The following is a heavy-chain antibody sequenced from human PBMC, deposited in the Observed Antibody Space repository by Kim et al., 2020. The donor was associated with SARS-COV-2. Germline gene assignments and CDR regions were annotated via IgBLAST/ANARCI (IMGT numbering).Heavy chain of an antibody. CDR1: GGSITNYY. Sequence: SETLSLTCTVSGGSITNYYWSWIRQPPGKGLEWIGYIYYSGSTNYRPSLKSRVTISVDTSKNQFSLKLSSVTAADTAVYYCARAPRDYAYYFDYWGRGTL. V-gene: IGHV4-59*01. CDR2: IYYSGST. D-gene: IGHD4-17*01. J-gene: IGHJ4*02. CDR3: ARAPRDYAYYFDY.